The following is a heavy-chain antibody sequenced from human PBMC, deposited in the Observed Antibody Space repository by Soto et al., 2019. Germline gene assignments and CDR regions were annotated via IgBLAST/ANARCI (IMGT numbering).Heavy chain of an antibody. Sequence: GASVKVSCKASGYTFTSYAMHWVRQAPGQRLEWMGWINAGNGNTKYSQKFQGRVTITRDTSASTAYMELSSLRSEDTAVYYCARDWRGIVATIPWFDPWGQGTMVTVYS. CDR1: GYTFTSYA. J-gene: IGHJ5*02. D-gene: IGHD5-12*01. V-gene: IGHV1-3*01. CDR3: ARDWRGIVATIPWFDP. CDR2: INAGNGNT.